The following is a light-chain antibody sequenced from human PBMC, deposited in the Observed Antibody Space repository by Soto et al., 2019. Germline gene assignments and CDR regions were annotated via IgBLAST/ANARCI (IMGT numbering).Light chain of an antibody. CDR1: SSNIGAGHD. J-gene: IGLJ1*01. CDR3: QSYDGSLSGHYV. V-gene: IGLV1-40*01. CDR2: GNN. Sequence: QSVLTQPPSVSGAPGQSVTISCTGSSSNIGAGHDVHWYQQFPGTAPKVLIYGNNNRPSGVPDRFSGSKSGTSASLAITGLQAEDEADYYCQSYDGSLSGHYVFGTGTKVTVL.